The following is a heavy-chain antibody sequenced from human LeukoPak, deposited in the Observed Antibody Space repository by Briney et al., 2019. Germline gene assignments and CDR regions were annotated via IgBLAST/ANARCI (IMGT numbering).Heavy chain of an antibody. CDR2: INPYTGDT. CDR3: ARDLRWGPDY. D-gene: IGHD7-27*01. CDR1: GYTSTDFY. V-gene: IGHV1-2*02. J-gene: IGHJ4*02. Sequence: ASVKVSCKASGYTSTDFYMHWVRQAPGQGLEWMGWINPYTGDTNYAQKFQGRVAVTRDMSINTAYMEVSRLRSDDTAVYYCARDLRWGPDYWGQGTLVTVSS.